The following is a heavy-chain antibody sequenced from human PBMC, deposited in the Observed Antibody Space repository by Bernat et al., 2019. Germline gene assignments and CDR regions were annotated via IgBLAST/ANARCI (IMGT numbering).Heavy chain of an antibody. J-gene: IGHJ3*02. D-gene: IGHD3-22*01. CDR2: IYHSGST. CDR3: ARERYYYDSSGGSDDFDI. CDR1: GGSISSGGYY. V-gene: IGHV4-31*03. Sequence: QLQLQESGPGLVKPSQTLSLTCTVSGGSISSGGYYWSWIRQHPGKGLEWIGYIYHSGSTYYNPSLKSRVTISVDTSKNQFSLKLSSVTAADTAVYYCARERYYYDSSGGSDDFDIWGQGTMVTVSS.